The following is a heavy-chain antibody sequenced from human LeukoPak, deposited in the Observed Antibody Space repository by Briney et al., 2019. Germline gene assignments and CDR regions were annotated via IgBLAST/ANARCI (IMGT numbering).Heavy chain of an antibody. CDR1: GGSISSYY. CDR2: IYYSGST. J-gene: IGHJ6*03. D-gene: IGHD3-10*01. V-gene: IGHV4-59*01. CDR3: ARVGRGSGSYLPYYYMDV. Sequence: SETLSLTCTVSGGSISSYYWSWIRQPPGKGLEWIGYIYYSGSTNYNPSLKSRVTISVDTSKNQFSLKLSSVTAADTAVYYCARVGRGSGSYLPYYYMDVWGKGTTVTVSS.